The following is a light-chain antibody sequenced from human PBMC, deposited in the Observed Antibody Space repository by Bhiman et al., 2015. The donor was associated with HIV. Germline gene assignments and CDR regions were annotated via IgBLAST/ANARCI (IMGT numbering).Light chain of an antibody. CDR2: DVS. CDR1: SSDVGVYNY. CDR3: SSYTSSSTYV. V-gene: IGLV2-14*03. J-gene: IGLJ1*01. Sequence: QSALTQPPSASGSRGQSVIISCTGTSSDVGVYNYVSWCQQHPGKAPKLMIYDVSNRPSGVSNRFSGSKSGNTASLTISGLQTEDEADYYCSSYTSSSTYVFGSGTKVTVL.